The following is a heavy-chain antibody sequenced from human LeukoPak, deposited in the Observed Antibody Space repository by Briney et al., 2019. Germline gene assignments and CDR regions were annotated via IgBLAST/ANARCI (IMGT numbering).Heavy chain of an antibody. CDR1: GFTVSSNY. CDR2: IYSDGTT. CDR3: ARDAHSSSWYQDY. D-gene: IGHD6-13*01. J-gene: IGHJ4*02. V-gene: IGHV3-66*01. Sequence: PGGSLRLSCAASGFTVSSNYMTWVRQAPGKGLEWVSVIYSDGTTYYADSVKGRFTISRDNAKNSLYLQMNSLRAEDAGLYYCARDAHSSSWYQDYWGQATLVTVSS.